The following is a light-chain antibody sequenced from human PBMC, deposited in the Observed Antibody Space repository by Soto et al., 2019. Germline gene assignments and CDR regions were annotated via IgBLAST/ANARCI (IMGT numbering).Light chain of an antibody. J-gene: IGLJ1*01. CDR1: SSDVGSYNR. Sequence: QSVLTQPPSVSGSPGQSVTISCTGTSSDVGSYNRVSWYQQSPGTAPKLMIYEVSNRPPGVPDRFSGSKSGNTASLTISGLQAEDEADYYCSSYTSSSTYVFGSGTKVTV. CDR2: EVS. V-gene: IGLV2-18*02. CDR3: SSYTSSSTYV.